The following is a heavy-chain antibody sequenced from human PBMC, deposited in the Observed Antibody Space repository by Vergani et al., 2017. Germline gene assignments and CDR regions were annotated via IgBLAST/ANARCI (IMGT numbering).Heavy chain of an antibody. CDR1: GYTFTDCY. V-gene: IGHV1-69-2*01. CDR3: ATLGLVSMVPQNGMDV. Sequence: EVQLVQSGAEVKKPWATVKISCKVSGYTFTDCYMHWVQQAPGKGLEWMGLVDPEDGETIYAEKFQGRVTITADTSTDTAYMELSSLRSEDTAVYYCATLGLVSMVPQNGMDVWGQGTTVTVSS. CDR2: VDPEDGET. D-gene: IGHD3-10*01. J-gene: IGHJ6*02.